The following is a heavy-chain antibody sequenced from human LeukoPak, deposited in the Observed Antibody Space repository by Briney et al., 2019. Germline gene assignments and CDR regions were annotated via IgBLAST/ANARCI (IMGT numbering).Heavy chain of an antibody. J-gene: IGHJ4*02. D-gene: IGHD7-27*01. V-gene: IGHV3-30*18. CDR1: GFTFSHYG. CDR2: ISYDGGNK. Sequence: GGSLRLSCAASGFTFSHYGLHWVRQAPGKGLEWVALISYDGGNKNYADSVRGRFTISRDNSKNTLYLQMNSLRAEDTAVYYCAKDRGSNWGTFDYWGQGTLVTVSS. CDR3: AKDRGSNWGTFDY.